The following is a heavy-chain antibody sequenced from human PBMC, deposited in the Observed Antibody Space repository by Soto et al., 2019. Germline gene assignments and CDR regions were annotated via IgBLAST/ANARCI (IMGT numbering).Heavy chain of an antibody. CDR3: ARIGDAGRGKYYFYYGLDV. D-gene: IGHD3-10*01. J-gene: IGHJ6*02. CDR2: IYPGDSDT. V-gene: IGHV5-51*01. CDR1: VYRFANYW. Sequence: PGESLKISCEGSVYRFANYWIGWVRQMPGKGLEWMGIIYPGDSDTRYSPSFQGQVTISVDKSFSTAYLQWSSLKASDSATYYCARIGDAGRGKYYFYYGLDVWGQGTTVTVSS.